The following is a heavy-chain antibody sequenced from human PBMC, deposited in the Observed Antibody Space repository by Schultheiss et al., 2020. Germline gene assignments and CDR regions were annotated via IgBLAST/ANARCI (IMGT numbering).Heavy chain of an antibody. D-gene: IGHD5-12*01. Sequence: SETLSLTCTVSGGSISSGGYYWSWIRQHPGKGLEWIGYIYYSGSTYYNPSLKSRVTISVDTSKNQFSLKLSSVTAADTAVYYCARGDSGYESVGYFDYWGQGTLVTVSS. CDR2: IYYSGST. V-gene: IGHV4-31*03. CDR1: GGSISSGGYY. J-gene: IGHJ4*02. CDR3: ARGDSGYESVGYFDY.